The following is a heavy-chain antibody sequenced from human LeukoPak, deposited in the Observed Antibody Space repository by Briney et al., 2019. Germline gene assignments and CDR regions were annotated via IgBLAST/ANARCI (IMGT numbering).Heavy chain of an antibody. V-gene: IGHV1-8*01. Sequence: GASVKVSCKASGYTFTSYDINWVRQATGQGLEWMGWMNPNSGNTGYAQKFQGRVTMTRNTSISTAYMELSSLRSEGTAVYYCARDPRGDFWSGYYPYYYYYGMDVWGQGTTVTVSS. J-gene: IGHJ6*02. D-gene: IGHD3-3*01. CDR2: MNPNSGNT. CDR3: ARDPRGDFWSGYYPYYYYYGMDV. CDR1: GYTFTSYD.